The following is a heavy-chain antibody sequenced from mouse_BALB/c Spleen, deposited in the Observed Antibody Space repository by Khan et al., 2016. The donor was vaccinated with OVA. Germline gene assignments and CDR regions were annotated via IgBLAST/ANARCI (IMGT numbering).Heavy chain of an antibody. CDR1: GYTFTSYD. Sequence: VQLQQSGPELVKPGASVKMSCKASGYTFTSYDMHWVKQKPGQGLEWIGYINPYNDYTNFNEKFKGKATLTSDKSSSTAYMELSSLTSEDSAVYSCARGVLGLQTWFDYWGQGTLVTVSA. CDR2: INPYNDYT. CDR3: ARGVLGLQTWFDY. J-gene: IGHJ3*01. D-gene: IGHD3-1*01. V-gene: IGHV1S136*01.